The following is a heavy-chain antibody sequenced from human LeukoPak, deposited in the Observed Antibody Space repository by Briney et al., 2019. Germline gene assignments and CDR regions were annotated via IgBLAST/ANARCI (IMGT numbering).Heavy chain of an antibody. D-gene: IGHD5-12*01. CDR1: GFTFSLYN. CDR3: AREGASNGYHYGMDV. Sequence: PGGSLRLSCAGSGFTFSLYNMHWVRQAPGKGLGWVALISFGGSPTYYADSVRGRFTISRDNSKNTLFLQMSSLKAEDTAVYYCAREGASNGYHYGMDVWGQGTTVSVSS. V-gene: IGHV3-30*04. J-gene: IGHJ6*02. CDR2: ISFGGSPT.